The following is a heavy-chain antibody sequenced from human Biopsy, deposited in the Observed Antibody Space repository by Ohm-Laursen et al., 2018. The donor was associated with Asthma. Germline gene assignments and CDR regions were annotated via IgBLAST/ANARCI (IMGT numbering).Heavy chain of an antibody. J-gene: IGHJ3*02. Sequence: SVKPSCKAYGYTFINYAIHWVRQAPGHSLEWMGWINAANGNTKYSQKFQGRLTISRDTSASTAYMELSSLRSEDTAVYYCARTYFDFLTGQVHDAFAMWGQGTMVTVSS. CDR3: ARTYFDFLTGQVHDAFAM. D-gene: IGHD3-9*01. CDR1: GYTFINYA. V-gene: IGHV1-3*01. CDR2: INAANGNT.